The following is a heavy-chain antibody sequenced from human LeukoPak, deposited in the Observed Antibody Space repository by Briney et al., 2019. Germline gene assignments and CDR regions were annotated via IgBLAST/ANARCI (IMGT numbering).Heavy chain of an antibody. V-gene: IGHV3-23*01. CDR1: GFTFNNYA. CDR2: ISSSGGST. CDR3: ARDPTYYLRFGYFDS. J-gene: IGHJ4*02. Sequence: PGGSLRRSCAASGFTFNNYAMSWVRQAPGKGLEWVSSISSSGGSTHYADSVKGRFTISRDNAKNSVSLEMNNLRAEDTAVYYCARDPTYYLRFGYFDSWGQGILVTVSS. D-gene: IGHD3-10*01.